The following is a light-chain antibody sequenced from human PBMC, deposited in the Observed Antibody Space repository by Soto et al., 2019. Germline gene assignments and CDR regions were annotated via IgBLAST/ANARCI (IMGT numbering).Light chain of an antibody. CDR1: QYISHW. CDR3: QQYNSQRT. Sequence: DIPMTQSPSTLSASVGDRVTITCRASQYISHWLAWYQQKPGKAPKLLIYKASSLESGVPSRFSGSGSGTEFTLTISSLQPDDFATYYCQQYNSQRTFGQGTKVDIK. J-gene: IGKJ1*01. CDR2: KAS. V-gene: IGKV1-5*03.